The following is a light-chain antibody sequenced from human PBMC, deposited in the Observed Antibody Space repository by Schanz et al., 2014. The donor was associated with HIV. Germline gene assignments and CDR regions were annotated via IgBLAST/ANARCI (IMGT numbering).Light chain of an antibody. Sequence: DIQMTQSPSSLSASLGGRVTITCRASQGISTYLAWYQRRPGMVPKLLIYGASTLQSGVPSRFSGSGSGTDFTLTISSLQPEDVAVYYCQQYSTTPPTFGQGTKVEIK. V-gene: IGKV1-27*01. CDR1: QGISTY. CDR3: QQYSTTPPT. CDR2: GAS. J-gene: IGKJ1*01.